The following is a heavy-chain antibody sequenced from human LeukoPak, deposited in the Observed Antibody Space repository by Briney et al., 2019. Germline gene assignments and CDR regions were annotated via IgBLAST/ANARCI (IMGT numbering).Heavy chain of an antibody. V-gene: IGHV1-69*04. D-gene: IGHD5-24*01. J-gene: IGHJ4*02. Sequence: SVKVSRKASGGTFSSYAISWVRQAPGQGLEWMGRIIPIFGIANYAQKFQGRVTITADKSTSTAYMELSSLRSEDTAVYYCARDPDGYNFNGLAGGVDYWGQGTLVTVSS. CDR1: GGTFSSYA. CDR2: IIPIFGIA. CDR3: ARDPDGYNFNGLAGGVDY.